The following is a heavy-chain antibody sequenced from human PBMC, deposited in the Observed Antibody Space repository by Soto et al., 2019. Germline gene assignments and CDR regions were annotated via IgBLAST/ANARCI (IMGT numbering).Heavy chain of an antibody. CDR3: ARLRDYYDSSGYFSEALDY. Sequence: SQTLSLTCAISGDRVSSNSAAWNWIRQSPSKGLEWLGRTYYRSKWYNDYAASVKIRITINPDTSKNQFSLQLNSVTPEDTAVYFCARLRDYYDSSGYFSEALDYWGQGTLVTVSS. D-gene: IGHD3-22*01. CDR2: TYYRSKWYN. V-gene: IGHV6-1*01. CDR1: GDRVSSNSAA. J-gene: IGHJ4*02.